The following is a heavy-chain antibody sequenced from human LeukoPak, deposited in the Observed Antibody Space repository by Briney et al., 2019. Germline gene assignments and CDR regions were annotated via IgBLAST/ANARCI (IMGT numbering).Heavy chain of an antibody. V-gene: IGHV4-59*01. Sequence: SETLSLTCTVSGGSISSYYWSWIRQPPGKGLEWIGYIYYSGSTNYNPSLKSRVTISVDTSKNQFSLKLSSVTAADTAVYYCARGGAAAGLATTPFDYWGQGTLVTVSS. J-gene: IGHJ4*02. CDR1: GGSISSYY. D-gene: IGHD6-13*01. CDR2: IYYSGST. CDR3: ARGGAAAGLATTPFDY.